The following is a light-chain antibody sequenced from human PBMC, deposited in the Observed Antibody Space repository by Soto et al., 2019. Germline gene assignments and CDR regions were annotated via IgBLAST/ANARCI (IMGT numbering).Light chain of an antibody. V-gene: IGKV3D-15*01. CDR1: QSINSD. CDR2: GAS. J-gene: IGKJ4*01. CDR3: QQYNNWPVT. Sequence: ELVMMPSQATRAVSGGGTNIGCRRASQSINSDVAWYQQKVGQTPRLLIHGASTRATGIAARFRGRGSGTECTLAISGLQSEEFATYFCQQYNNWPVTFGGGTKVDIK.